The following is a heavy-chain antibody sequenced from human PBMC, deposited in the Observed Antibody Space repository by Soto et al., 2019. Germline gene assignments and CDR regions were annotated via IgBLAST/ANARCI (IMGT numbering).Heavy chain of an antibody. CDR3: ARDLTAPNYDFWSGYQSTAEFDP. CDR1: GGTFSSYA. J-gene: IGHJ5*02. CDR2: IIPIFGTA. V-gene: IGHV1-69*13. D-gene: IGHD3-3*01. Sequence: GASVKVSCKASGGTFSSYAISWVRQAPGQGLEWMGGIIPIFGTANYAQKFQGRVTITADESTSTAYMELSSLRSEDTAVYYCARDLTAPNYDFWSGYQSTAEFDPWGQGTLVTVSS.